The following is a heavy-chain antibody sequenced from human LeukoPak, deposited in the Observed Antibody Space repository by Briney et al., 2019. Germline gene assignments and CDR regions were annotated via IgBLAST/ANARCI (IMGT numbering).Heavy chain of an antibody. CDR3: ARSEMGGYTFDH. CDR1: GGSISSYY. J-gene: IGHJ4*02. Sequence: SETLSLTCTVSGGSISSYYWSWIRQPPGKGLEYIGYINYSGSTNYNPSLKGRVTISVDRSKNQFSLKVSSVTAADTAVYYCARSEMGGYTFDHWGQGTLVTVSS. D-gene: IGHD5-24*01. CDR2: INYSGST. V-gene: IGHV4-59*01.